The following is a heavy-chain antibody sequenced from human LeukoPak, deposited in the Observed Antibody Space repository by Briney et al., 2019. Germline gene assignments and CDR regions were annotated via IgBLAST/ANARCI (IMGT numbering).Heavy chain of an antibody. J-gene: IGHJ5*02. V-gene: IGHV3-23*01. D-gene: IGHD1-1*01. CDR1: GFTFSSYA. CDR3: AKDIWLEPVPYFDP. CDR2: ISGSVGST. Sequence: GASLRLSCAASGFTFSSYAMSWVRQAPGKGLEWVSAISGSVGSTYYADSVKGRFTISRDNSKNTLYLQMNSLRAEDTAVYYCAKDIWLEPVPYFDPWGQGTLVTVSS.